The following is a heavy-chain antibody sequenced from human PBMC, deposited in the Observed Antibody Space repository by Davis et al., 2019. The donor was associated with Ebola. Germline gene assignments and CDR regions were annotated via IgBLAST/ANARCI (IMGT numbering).Heavy chain of an antibody. CDR2: IYYSGST. CDR1: GGSVSSGSYY. D-gene: IGHD6-6*01. Sequence: SETLSLTCTVSGGSVSSGSYYWSWIRQPPGKGLEWIGYIYYSGSTNYNPSLKSRVTISVDTSKNQFSLKLSSVTAADTAVYYCARQRSIAARYYYYYGMDVWGQGTTVTVSS. V-gene: IGHV4-61*01. CDR3: ARQRSIAARYYYYYGMDV. J-gene: IGHJ6*02.